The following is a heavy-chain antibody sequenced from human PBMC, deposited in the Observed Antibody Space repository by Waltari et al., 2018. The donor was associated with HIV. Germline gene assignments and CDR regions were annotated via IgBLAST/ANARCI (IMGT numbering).Heavy chain of an antibody. D-gene: IGHD3-22*01. V-gene: IGHV3-13*01. CDR2: MCTAGDT. CDR3: ARAPVFSSGYTYYYLDR. J-gene: IGHJ2*01. CDR1: GFNFSSYD. Sequence: EVQLVESGGGLVQPGGSLSLSCAASGFNFSSYDMHWVRQAAGKGLEWVSGMCTAGDTDYSGSVKGRFTISRENAKNSLYLQMNSLRAEDTAIYYCARAPVFSSGYTYYYLDRWGRGTLVTVSS.